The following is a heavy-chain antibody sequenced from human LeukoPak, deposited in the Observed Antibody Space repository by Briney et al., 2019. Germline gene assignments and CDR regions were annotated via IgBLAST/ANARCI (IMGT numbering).Heavy chain of an antibody. CDR2: IKQDGSEK. V-gene: IGHV3-7*01. J-gene: IGHJ4*02. D-gene: IGHD2-2*01. CDR1: GFTFSAYW. CDR3: ARERADRIVVVPAAPDY. Sequence: GGSLRLSCAASGFTFSAYWMSWFRQAPGKGLEWVANIKQDGSEKIYVDSVKGRFTISRDNAKNSLYLQLNSLRAEDTAVYYCARERADRIVVVPAAPDYWGQGTLVTVSS.